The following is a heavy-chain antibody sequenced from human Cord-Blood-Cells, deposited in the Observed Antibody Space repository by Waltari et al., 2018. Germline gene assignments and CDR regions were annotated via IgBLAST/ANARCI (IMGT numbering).Heavy chain of an antibody. Sequence: EVQLVQSGAEVKKHGESLKISCKGFGYSFTSYWIGWVRQMPGKGLEWMGIISPVDSDTRDSPAFQGQVTISADKSISTAYLQWSSLKASDTAMYYCARTADSSSWYFDLWGRGTLVTVSS. V-gene: IGHV5-51*01. CDR1: GYSFTSYW. D-gene: IGHD6-6*01. J-gene: IGHJ2*01. CDR2: ISPVDSDT. CDR3: ARTADSSSWYFDL.